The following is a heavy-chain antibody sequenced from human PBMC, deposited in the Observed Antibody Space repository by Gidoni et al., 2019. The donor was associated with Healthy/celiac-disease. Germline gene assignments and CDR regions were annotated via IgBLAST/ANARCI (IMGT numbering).Heavy chain of an antibody. CDR3: ARDFYSSSSGWFDP. D-gene: IGHD6-6*01. Sequence: QVQLQESGPGLVKPSETLSLTCTVSGGSISSYYWSWIRQPPGKGLDWIGYIYYSGSTNYNPSLKSRVTISVDTSKNQFSLKLSSVTAADTAVYYCARDFYSSSSGWFDPWGQGTLVTVSS. CDR1: GGSISSYY. CDR2: IYYSGST. V-gene: IGHV4-59*01. J-gene: IGHJ5*02.